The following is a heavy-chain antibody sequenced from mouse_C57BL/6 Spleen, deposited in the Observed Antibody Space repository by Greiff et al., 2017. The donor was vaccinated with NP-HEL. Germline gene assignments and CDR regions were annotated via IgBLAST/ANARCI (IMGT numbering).Heavy chain of an antibody. V-gene: IGHV1-72*01. CDR1: GYTFTSYW. Sequence: VQLQQSGAELVKPGASVKLSCKASGYTFTSYWMHWVKQRPGRGLKWIGRIDPNSGGTKYNEKFKSKATLTVDKPSSTAYMQLSSLTSEDSAVYYCARCGYQFLYAMDYWGQGTSGTVSS. CDR3: ARCGYQFLYAMDY. D-gene: IGHD2-2*01. CDR2: IDPNSGGT. J-gene: IGHJ4*01.